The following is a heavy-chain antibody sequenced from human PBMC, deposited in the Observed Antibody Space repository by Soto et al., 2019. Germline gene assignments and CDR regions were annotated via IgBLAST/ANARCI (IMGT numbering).Heavy chain of an antibody. V-gene: IGHV1-18*04. CDR1: GYTFTGYY. D-gene: IGHD6-13*01. J-gene: IGHJ6*02. CDR3: ARAIAAAGPHYYYYYGMDV. CDR2: ISAYNGNT. Sequence: ASVKVSCKASGYTFTGYYMHWVRQAPGQGLEWMGWISAYNGNTNYAQKLQGRVTMTTDTSTSTAYMELRSLRSDDTAVYYCARAIAAAGPHYYYYYGMDVWGQGTTVTVS.